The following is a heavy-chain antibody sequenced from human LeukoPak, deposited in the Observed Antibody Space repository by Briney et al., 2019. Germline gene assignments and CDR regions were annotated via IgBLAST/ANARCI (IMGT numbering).Heavy chain of an antibody. CDR2: ITSSADHI. V-gene: IGHV3-21*01. CDR1: GFTFSTYT. D-gene: IGHD3-22*01. Sequence: GGSLRLSCAAYGFTFSTYTMNWVRQAPGKGLEWVSSITSSADHIYYAESLKGRFTISRDNANNSLSLELNSLRAEDTAVYYCAREDDSGTYYSFGMDVWGQGTTVTVSS. J-gene: IGHJ6*02. CDR3: AREDDSGTYYSFGMDV.